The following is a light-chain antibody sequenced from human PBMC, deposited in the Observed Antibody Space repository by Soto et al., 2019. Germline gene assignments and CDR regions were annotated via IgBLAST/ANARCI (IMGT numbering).Light chain of an antibody. CDR3: QQYNSYSWT. Sequence: DIQMTQSPSTLSASVGDRVTITCRASRSISIWLAWYQQKAGEAPKLLIYKASILETGVPSRFSGSGSGTEFTLTISSLQPDDFATYYCQQYNSYSWTFGQGTKVEIK. J-gene: IGKJ1*01. V-gene: IGKV1-5*03. CDR2: KAS. CDR1: RSISIW.